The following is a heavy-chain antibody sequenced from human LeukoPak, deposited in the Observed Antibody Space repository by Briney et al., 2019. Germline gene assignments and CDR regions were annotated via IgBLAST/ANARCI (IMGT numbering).Heavy chain of an antibody. D-gene: IGHD6-13*01. V-gene: IGHV3-23*01. CDR1: GGTFSSYA. J-gene: IGHJ6*03. CDR3: AKGLAAAGTRGYYYYMDV. Sequence: SCKASGGTFSSYAMSWVRQGPGKGLEWVSGIGGSGGRIYYADSVKGRFTISRDNSNNTLYLHMNSLRADDTAVYYCAKGLAAAGTRGYYYYMDVWGKGTTVTVSS. CDR2: IGGSGGRI.